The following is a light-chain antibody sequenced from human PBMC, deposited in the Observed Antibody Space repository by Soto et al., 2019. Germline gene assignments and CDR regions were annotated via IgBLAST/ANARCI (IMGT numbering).Light chain of an antibody. V-gene: IGKV3-11*01. CDR3: QQRSTWPPFS. CDR1: QSIGSY. CDR2: DAS. Sequence: MVLTQSAATLSLSLGERATLSCRASQSIGSYLAWYQYKLGQPPRLLIYDASNRATGIPVRFSGSGSGTDFTLTISSLEPEDFAVYYCQQRSTWPPFSFGPGTKVDIK. J-gene: IGKJ3*01.